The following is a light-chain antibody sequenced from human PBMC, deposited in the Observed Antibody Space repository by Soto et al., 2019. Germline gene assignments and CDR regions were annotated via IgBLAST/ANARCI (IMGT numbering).Light chain of an antibody. CDR2: ANN. CDR3: QSYDSSLSAYV. Sequence: VLTQPPSVSGAPGQRVSISCTGSTSNIGAGYNVHWYQQFPGTAPKLLIYANNNRPSGVPDRFSGSKSGTSASLAITGVQAEDEADYHCQSYDSSLSAYVFGSGTKVTVL. J-gene: IGLJ1*01. CDR1: TSNIGAGYN. V-gene: IGLV1-40*01.